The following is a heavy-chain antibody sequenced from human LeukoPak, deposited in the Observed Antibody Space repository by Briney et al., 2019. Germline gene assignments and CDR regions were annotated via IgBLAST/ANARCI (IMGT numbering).Heavy chain of an antibody. CDR2: INSDGSST. Sequence: GGSLRLSCAASGFTLSSYWMHWVRQAPGKGLVWVSRINSDGSSTSYADSVKGRFTISRDNAKNTLYLQMNSLRAEDTAVYYCAKDGGGYYPYYYYYMDVWGKGTTVTISS. CDR3: AKDGGGYYPYYYYYMDV. CDR1: GFTLSSYW. V-gene: IGHV3-74*01. J-gene: IGHJ6*03. D-gene: IGHD3-22*01.